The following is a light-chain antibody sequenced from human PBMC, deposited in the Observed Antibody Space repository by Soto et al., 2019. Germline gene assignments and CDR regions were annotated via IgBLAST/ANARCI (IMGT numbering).Light chain of an antibody. J-gene: IGKJ2*01. Sequence: EIVLRQSPGTPSLSPGERATVSCRASQSVPSSSLAWYQQKPGQGPRLLIYGTSRRATGIPDRFSGSGSGTDFTLTISRLEPEDSAVYFCQQYGNSPTFGQGTKLQIK. V-gene: IGKV3-20*01. CDR2: GTS. CDR1: QSVPSSS. CDR3: QQYGNSPT.